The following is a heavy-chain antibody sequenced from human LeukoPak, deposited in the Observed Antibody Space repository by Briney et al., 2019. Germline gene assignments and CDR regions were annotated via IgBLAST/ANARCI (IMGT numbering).Heavy chain of an antibody. D-gene: IGHD3-10*01. V-gene: IGHV3-30*02. CDR1: GFTFSSYG. CDR3: AKDGGLLWFGELPRTFYYMDV. CDR2: IRNDGSKK. Sequence: GGSLRLSCAASGFTFSSYGMHWVRQAPGKGLEWVTFIRNDGSKKYYADSVKGRFTISRDNSKNTLYLQMNSLRAEDTAVYYCAKDGGLLWFGELPRTFYYMDVWGKGTTVTVPS. J-gene: IGHJ6*03.